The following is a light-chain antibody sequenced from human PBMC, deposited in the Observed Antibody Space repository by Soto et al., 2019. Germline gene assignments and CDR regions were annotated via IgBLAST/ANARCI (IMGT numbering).Light chain of an antibody. Sequence: DIQMTQSPSTLSASVGERVTITCRASQSISSWLAWYQQKPGKAPKLLIYKASSLESGVPSRFSGSGSGTEFTLIISILQPDDFATYYCQQNNSYPLTFGGGTKVEIK. J-gene: IGKJ4*01. V-gene: IGKV1-5*03. CDR1: QSISSW. CDR2: KAS. CDR3: QQNNSYPLT.